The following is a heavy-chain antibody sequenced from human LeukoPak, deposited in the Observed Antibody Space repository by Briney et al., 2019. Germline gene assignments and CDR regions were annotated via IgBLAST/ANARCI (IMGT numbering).Heavy chain of an antibody. Sequence: SETLSLTCTVSGGSISSSSYHWGWIRQPPGKGLEWIGSIYYSGSTYYNPSLKSRVTISVDTSKNQFSLKLSSVTAADTAVYYCARHRIYDFWSGYLFDYWGQGTLVTVSS. CDR2: IYYSGST. V-gene: IGHV4-39*01. J-gene: IGHJ4*02. CDR3: ARHRIYDFWSGYLFDY. CDR1: GGSISSSSYH. D-gene: IGHD3-3*01.